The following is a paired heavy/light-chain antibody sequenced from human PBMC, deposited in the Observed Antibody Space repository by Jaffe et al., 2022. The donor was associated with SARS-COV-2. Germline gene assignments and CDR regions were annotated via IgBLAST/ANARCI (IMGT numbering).Heavy chain of an antibody. D-gene: IGHD3-10*01. V-gene: IGHV4-39*01. Sequence: QLQLQESGPGLVKPSETLSLTCIVSGGSISSSSYYWGWIRQPPGKGLEWIGGIYYTGKTYYNPSLKSRVTISVDTSKNQFSLKVGSVTAADTALYYCARPFSGNYYSSFEYWGQGTLVTVSS. CDR3: ARPFSGNYYSSFEY. J-gene: IGHJ4*02. CDR1: GGSISSSSYY. CDR2: IYYTGKT.
Light chain of an antibody. CDR2: GNN. CDR3: AAWDDSLNAWV. V-gene: IGLV1-44*01. Sequence: QSVLTQPPSASGTPGQRVTISCSGSSSNIGSNAVTWYQQLPGTAPKLLIYGNNRRPSGVPDRFSGSKSGTSASLAISGLQSEDEADYHCAAWDDSLNAWVFGGGSKLTVL. CDR1: SSNIGSNA. J-gene: IGLJ3*02.